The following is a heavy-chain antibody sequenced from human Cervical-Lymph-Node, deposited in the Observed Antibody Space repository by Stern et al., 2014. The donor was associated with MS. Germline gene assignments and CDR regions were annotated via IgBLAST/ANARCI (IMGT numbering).Heavy chain of an antibody. Sequence: QMQLKQSGAEVKKPGASVTVSCQACGYTFTSYYIHWVRQAPGPGLEWRGIISPSGGSTSYAQKFQGRVTMTRDTSTNTVYMELSSLRSDDTAVYYCAREVAGHRLGMMDVWGQGTTVTVSS. V-gene: IGHV1-46*01. J-gene: IGHJ6*02. CDR1: GYTFTSYY. D-gene: IGHD6-19*01. CDR2: ISPSGGST. CDR3: AREVAGHRLGMMDV.